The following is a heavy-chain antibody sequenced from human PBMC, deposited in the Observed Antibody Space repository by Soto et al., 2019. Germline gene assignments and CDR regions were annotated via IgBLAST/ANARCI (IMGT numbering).Heavy chain of an antibody. J-gene: IGHJ6*03. V-gene: IGHV3-23*01. D-gene: IGHD6-6*01. CDR1: GFPFSSYA. CDR2: ISGSGGST. CDR3: AKDGFYSSSRDYYYYMDV. Sequence: GGSLRLSCAASGFPFSSYAMSWVRQAPGKGLEWVSAISGSGGSTYYADSVKGRFTISRDNSKNTLYLQMNSLRAEDTAVYYCAKDGFYSSSRDYYYYMDVWGKGTTVTVSS.